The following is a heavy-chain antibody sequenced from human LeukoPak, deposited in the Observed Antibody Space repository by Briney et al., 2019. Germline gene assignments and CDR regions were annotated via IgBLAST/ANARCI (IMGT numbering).Heavy chain of an antibody. CDR3: ARGDIVVVVAATPVPWFDP. V-gene: IGHV1-3*03. J-gene: IGHJ5*02. CDR1: GYTFSSFG. Sequence: ASVKVSCKATGYTFSSFGISWVRQAPGQRLEWMGWINAGNGNTKYSQEFQGRVTITRDTSASTAYMELSSLRSEDMAVYYCARGDIVVVVAATPVPWFDPWGQGTLVTVSS. CDR2: INAGNGNT. D-gene: IGHD2-15*01.